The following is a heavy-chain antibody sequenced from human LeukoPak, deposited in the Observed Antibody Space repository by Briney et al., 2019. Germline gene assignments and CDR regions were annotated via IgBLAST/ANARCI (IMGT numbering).Heavy chain of an antibody. CDR2: IYYSGST. CDR1: GGSISSGGYY. V-gene: IGHV4-31*03. CDR3: ARWARGESSSWYRNSWLDP. Sequence: SETLSLTCTVSGGSISSGGYYWSWIRQHPGKGLEWIGYIYYSGSTYYNPSLKSRVTISVDTSKNQFSLKLSSVTAADTAVYYCARWARGESSSWYRNSWLDPWGQGTLVTVSS. D-gene: IGHD6-13*01. J-gene: IGHJ5*02.